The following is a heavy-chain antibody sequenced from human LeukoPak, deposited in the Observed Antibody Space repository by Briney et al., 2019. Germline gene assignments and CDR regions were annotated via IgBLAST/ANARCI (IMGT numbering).Heavy chain of an antibody. CDR3: ARLEMATSHFDY. J-gene: IGHJ4*02. D-gene: IGHD5-24*01. Sequence: SETLSLTCAVYGGSFSGYYWSWIRQPPGKGLEWIGEINHSGSTNYTPSLKSRVTISVDTSKNQFSLKLSSVTAADTAVYYCARLEMATSHFDYWGQGTLVTVSS. CDR2: INHSGST. CDR1: GGSFSGYY. V-gene: IGHV4-34*01.